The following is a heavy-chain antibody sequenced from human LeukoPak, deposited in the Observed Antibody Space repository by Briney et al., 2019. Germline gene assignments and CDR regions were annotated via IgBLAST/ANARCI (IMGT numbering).Heavy chain of an antibody. CDR1: GFTFSSYG. J-gene: IGHJ4*02. D-gene: IGHD3-22*01. V-gene: IGHV3-30*18. CDR2: ISYDGSNK. Sequence: GGSLRLSCAASGFTFSSYGMHWVRQAPGKGLELVAVISYDGSNKYYADSVKGRFTISRDNSKNTLYLQMNSLRAEDTAVYYCAKVGKYYYDSKSGYFDYWGQGTLVTVSS. CDR3: AKVGKYYYDSKSGYFDY.